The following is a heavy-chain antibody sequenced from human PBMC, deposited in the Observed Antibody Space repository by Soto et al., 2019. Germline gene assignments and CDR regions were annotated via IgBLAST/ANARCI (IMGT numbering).Heavy chain of an antibody. CDR2: MSYDGSDT. V-gene: IGHV3-30*02. CDR1: GFIFSNNG. J-gene: IGHJ4*02. CDR3: TIVRVADSALDH. D-gene: IGHD3-10*02. Sequence: PGGSLRLSCVGSGFIFSNNGLHWVRQTPGKGLEWVAFMSYDGSDTFYADSVKGRFTISRDNSKNTLFLHMSNLGAEDTAMYYCTIVRVADSALDHWGQGTLVTVSS.